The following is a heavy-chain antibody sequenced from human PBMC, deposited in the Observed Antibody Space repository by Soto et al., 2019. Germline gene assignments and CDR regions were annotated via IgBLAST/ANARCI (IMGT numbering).Heavy chain of an antibody. CDR2: INHSGST. Sequence: QVQLQQWGAGLLKPSETLSLTCAVYGGSFSGYYWSWIRQPPGKGLGWIGEINHSGSTNYNPSLKSRVTISVDTSKNQFSLKLSSVTAADTAVYYCARGPRPPYWYFDLWGRGTLVTVSS. CDR1: GGSFSGYY. V-gene: IGHV4-34*01. J-gene: IGHJ2*01. CDR3: ARGPRPPYWYFDL.